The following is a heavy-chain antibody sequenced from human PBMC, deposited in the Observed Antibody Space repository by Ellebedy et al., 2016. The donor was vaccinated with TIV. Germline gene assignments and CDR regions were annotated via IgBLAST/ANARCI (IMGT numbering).Heavy chain of an antibody. CDR1: GGSISSGGYY. D-gene: IGHD3-16*01. J-gene: IGHJ5*02. CDR3: ARDQAMITFGGVGVDP. CDR2: IYYSGST. V-gene: IGHV4-31*03. Sequence: SETLSLXXTVSGGSISSGGYYWSWIRQHPGKGLEWIGYIYYSGSTYYNPSLKSRVTISVDTSKNQFSLKLSSVTAADTAVYYCARDQAMITFGGVGVDPWGQGTLVTVSS.